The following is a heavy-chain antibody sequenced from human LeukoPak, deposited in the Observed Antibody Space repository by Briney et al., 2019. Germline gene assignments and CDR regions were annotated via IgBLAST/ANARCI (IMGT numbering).Heavy chain of an antibody. CDR3: ARDYYGSGTHLY. V-gene: IGHV4-59*01. CDR1: GGSISSYY. J-gene: IGHJ4*02. Sequence: SETLSLTCTVSGGSISSYYWSWIRQPPGKGLEWIGYIYYSGSTNYNPSLKSRVTISIDTSKSQFSLRLSSVTAADTAVYYCARDYYGSGTHLYWGQGTLVTVSS. CDR2: IYYSGST. D-gene: IGHD3-10*01.